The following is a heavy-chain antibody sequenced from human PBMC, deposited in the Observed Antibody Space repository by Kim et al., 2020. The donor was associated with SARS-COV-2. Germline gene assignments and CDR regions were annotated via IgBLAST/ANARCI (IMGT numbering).Heavy chain of an antibody. D-gene: IGHD6-13*01. Sequence: SETLSLTCTVSGGSISSYYWNWIRQSPGKGLEWIGFIYDSGSPTYNPSLESRSTISVDSSKKQFSLKLISVTAADTAVYYCARIRGYSNKINDYYYMDVWGKGATVTVSS. CDR3: ARIRGYSNKINDYYYMDV. CDR2: IYDSGSP. J-gene: IGHJ6*03. CDR1: GGSISSYY. V-gene: IGHV4-59*01.